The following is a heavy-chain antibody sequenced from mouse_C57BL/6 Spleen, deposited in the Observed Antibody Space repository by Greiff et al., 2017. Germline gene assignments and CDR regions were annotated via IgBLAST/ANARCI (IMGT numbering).Heavy chain of an antibody. CDR2: ISGGGGNT. Sequence: EVKVEESGGGLVKPGGSLKLSCAASGFTFSSYTMSWVRQTPEKRLEWVATISGGGGNTYYPDSVKGRFTISRDNAKNTLYLQMSSLRSEDTALYYCARHEHYGSSYDYWGQGTTLTVSS. D-gene: IGHD1-1*01. V-gene: IGHV5-9*01. CDR3: ARHEHYGSSYDY. J-gene: IGHJ2*01. CDR1: GFTFSSYT.